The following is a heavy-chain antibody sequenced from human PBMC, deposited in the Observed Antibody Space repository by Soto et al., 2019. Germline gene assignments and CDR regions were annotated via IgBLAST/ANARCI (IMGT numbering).Heavy chain of an antibody. CDR1: GGSISSSSYY. CDR2: IYYSGST. J-gene: IGHJ5*02. D-gene: IGHD2-8*01. CDR3: ASGQDIVLMVYASWFDP. Sequence: SETLSLTCTVSGGSISSSSYYWGWIRQPPGKGLEWIGSIYYSGSTYYNPSLKSRVTISVDTSKNQFSLKLSSVTAADTAVYYCASGQDIVLMVYASWFDPWGQGTLVTVSS. V-gene: IGHV4-39*01.